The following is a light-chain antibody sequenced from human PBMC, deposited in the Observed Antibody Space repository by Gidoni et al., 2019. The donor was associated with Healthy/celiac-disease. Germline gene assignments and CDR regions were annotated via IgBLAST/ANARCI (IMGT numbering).Light chain of an antibody. CDR3: MQALQSGLT. J-gene: IGKJ4*01. CDR2: LGS. V-gene: IGKV2-28*01. CDR1: QSLLHSNGYTY. Sequence: DIVMTQSSLSLPVTPGEPASISCRSSQSLLHSNGYTYLNWYLQNPGQPPQRLIYLGSNRASGVPDSFSGSGSGTDFTLTIGRVEAEDVGVYYCMQALQSGLTFXGXTKVEIK.